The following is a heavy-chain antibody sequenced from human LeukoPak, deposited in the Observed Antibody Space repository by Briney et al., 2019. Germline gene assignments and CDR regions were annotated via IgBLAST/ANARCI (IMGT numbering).Heavy chain of an antibody. J-gene: IGHJ5*01. V-gene: IGHV4-59*08. CDR2: IYSTGST. CDR1: GGSISNYY. Sequence: PSETLSLTCTVSGGSISNYYWSWLRQPPGKGLEWIGHIYSTGSTTYSPSLKSRVIMSADTSKNQFSLKVTSVTAADTAVYYCARHRPEGSYPLDSWGQEPWSPSPQ. CDR3: ARHRPEGSYPLDS.